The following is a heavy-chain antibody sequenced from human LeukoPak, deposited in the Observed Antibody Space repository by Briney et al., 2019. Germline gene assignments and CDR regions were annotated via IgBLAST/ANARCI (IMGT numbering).Heavy chain of an antibody. Sequence: ASVKVSCKASGYTFTSYAMHWVRQAPGQRLEWMGWINAGNGNTKYSQKFQGRVTITRDTSASTAYMELSSLRSEATAVYYCAREWKWQQLVPGYWGQGTLVTVSS. J-gene: IGHJ4*02. CDR3: AREWKWQQLVPGY. D-gene: IGHD6-13*01. CDR1: GYTFTSYA. V-gene: IGHV1-3*01. CDR2: INAGNGNT.